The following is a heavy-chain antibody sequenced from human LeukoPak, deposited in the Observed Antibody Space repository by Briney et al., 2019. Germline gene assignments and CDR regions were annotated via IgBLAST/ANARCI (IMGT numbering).Heavy chain of an antibody. CDR3: ARLERRYYDYVWGSRGPIDF. CDR1: GGSISSYY. CDR2: IYYSGST. J-gene: IGHJ4*02. D-gene: IGHD3-16*01. Sequence: SETLSLTCTVSGGSISSYYWSWIRQPPGKGLEWIGYIYYSGSTNYNPSLKSRVTISVDTSKNQFSLKLSSVTAADTAVYYCARLERRYYDYVWGSRGPIDFWGQGTLVTVSS. V-gene: IGHV4-59*01.